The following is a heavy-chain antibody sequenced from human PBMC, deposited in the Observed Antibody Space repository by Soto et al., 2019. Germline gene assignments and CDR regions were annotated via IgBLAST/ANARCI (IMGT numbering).Heavy chain of an antibody. CDR3: ARDGAAAGTRVNWFDP. J-gene: IGHJ5*02. CDR1: GGSISSYY. CDR2: IYYSGST. D-gene: IGHD6-13*01. V-gene: IGHV4-59*01. Sequence: SETLSLTCTVSGGSISSYYWSWIRQPPGKGLEWIGYIYYSGSTNYNPSLKSRVTISVDTSKNQFSLKLSSVTAADTAVYYCARDGAAAGTRVNWFDPWGQGTLVTVSS.